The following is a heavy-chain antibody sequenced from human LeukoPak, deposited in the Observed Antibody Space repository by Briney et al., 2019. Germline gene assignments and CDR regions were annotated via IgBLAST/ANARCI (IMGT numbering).Heavy chain of an antibody. CDR3: AKDLSFGTDWPYFDS. Sequence: GGSLRLSCAASGFTLSSYGMHWVRQAPGKGLEWVAFISFDGSKKYYGDSVKGRFTISRDNSKNTLYLQMNSLRRDDTAVYYCAKDLSFGTDWPYFDSRGQGTLVTVSS. CDR2: ISFDGSKK. V-gene: IGHV3-30*18. J-gene: IGHJ4*02. CDR1: GFTLSSYG. D-gene: IGHD3/OR15-3a*01.